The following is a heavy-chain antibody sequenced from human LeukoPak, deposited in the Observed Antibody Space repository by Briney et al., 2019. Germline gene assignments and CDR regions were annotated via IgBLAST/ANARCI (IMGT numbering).Heavy chain of an antibody. D-gene: IGHD3-9*01. CDR3: AKRRLVRGFFDY. Sequence: GGSLRLSCDATGFIFQNFAMSWVRQAPGKGLEWVSSISAGGGGTNYVDSLKGRFTISRDNAKNVLYLQMNSLRTEDTAIYYCAKRRLVRGFFDYWGQGILVTVSS. V-gene: IGHV3-23*01. CDR1: GFIFQNFA. CDR2: ISAGGGGT. J-gene: IGHJ4*02.